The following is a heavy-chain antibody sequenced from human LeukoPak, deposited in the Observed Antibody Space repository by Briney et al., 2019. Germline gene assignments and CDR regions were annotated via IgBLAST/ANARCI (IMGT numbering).Heavy chain of an antibody. Sequence: ASVKVSCKASGFTFTRYDINWVRQATGQGLEWMGWMNPNNGNTGYAQTFQGRVTMTRDTFTSTAYMELRSLTSEDTAVYYCVRDGEGLAISVNYWFDLWGQGTLVTVSS. CDR2: MNPNNGNT. CDR1: GFTFTRYD. CDR3: VRDGEGLAISVNYWFDL. J-gene: IGHJ5*02. V-gene: IGHV1-8*01. D-gene: IGHD3-10*01.